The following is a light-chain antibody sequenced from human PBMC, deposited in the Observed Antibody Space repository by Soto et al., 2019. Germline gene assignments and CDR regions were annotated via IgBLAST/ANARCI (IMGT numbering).Light chain of an antibody. V-gene: IGKV1-5*01. J-gene: IGKJ4*01. CDR3: QQYISYSAHGLT. CDR1: QTIITS. Sequence: DIQLTRSPSALSAAIGDRISITCRASQTIITSLAWYQQKPGKAPKLLIYAPSVLQTGVPARFSGYVSGTEFTLPITSVQPDDFATYYCQQYISYSAHGLTFGGGTKVDIK. CDR2: APS.